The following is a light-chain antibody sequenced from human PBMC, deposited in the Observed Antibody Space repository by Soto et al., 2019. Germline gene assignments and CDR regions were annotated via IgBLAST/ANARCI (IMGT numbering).Light chain of an antibody. CDR3: QQTSSFPLT. CDR2: AAS. J-gene: IGKJ4*01. V-gene: IGKV1-12*01. CDR1: QGLVNW. Sequence: DIQVTQSPSSVSASVGDRVTITCRTSQGLVNWLAWYQQKPGKAPKLLIFAASNSQSGVPSRFSGSGSGTDFTLTISGLRPEDLATYYCQQTSSFPLTFGGGTKVEIK.